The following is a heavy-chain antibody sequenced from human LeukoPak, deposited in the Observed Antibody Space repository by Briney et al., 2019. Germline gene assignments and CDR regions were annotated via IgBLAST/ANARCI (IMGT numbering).Heavy chain of an antibody. V-gene: IGHV3-11*04. CDR3: ARVPPRITIFGVVPGYFDF. Sequence: GGSLRLSCTASPFTFSDYSMSWIRQAPGKGLEWVPYISGSGNTIYYADSVKGRFTISRDNAKISLYLQMNSLRAEDTAVYYCARVPPRITIFGVVPGYFDFWGQGTLVTVSS. CDR2: ISGSGNTI. CDR1: PFTFSDYS. D-gene: IGHD3-3*01. J-gene: IGHJ4*02.